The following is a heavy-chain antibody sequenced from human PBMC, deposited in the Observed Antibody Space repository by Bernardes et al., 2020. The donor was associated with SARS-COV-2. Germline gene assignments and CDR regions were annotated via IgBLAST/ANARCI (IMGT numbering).Heavy chain of an antibody. CDR1: GFTFGNYV. J-gene: IGHJ5*02. Sequence: GGSLRLSCVASGFTFGNYVMNWVRQAPGKGLEWVSSISTSSTYIYYGDSVRGRFTISRDNAKNSLYLQMNSLRAEDTAVYYCARGKLVYDKDERFDPWGQGTLVTVSS. D-gene: IGHD2-8*01. V-gene: IGHV3-21*01. CDR3: ARGKLVYDKDERFDP. CDR2: ISTSSTYI.